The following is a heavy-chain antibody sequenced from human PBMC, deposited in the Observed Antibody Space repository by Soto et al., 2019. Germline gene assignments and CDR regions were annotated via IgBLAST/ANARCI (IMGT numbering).Heavy chain of an antibody. CDR3: ARGGIAARPSQFDY. CDR2: IIPIFGTA. J-gene: IGHJ4*02. CDR1: GGTFSSYA. V-gene: IGHV1-69*01. Sequence: QVQLVQSGAEVKKPGSSVKVSCKASGGTFSSYAISWVRQAPGQGLEGMGGIIPIFGTANYAQKFQGRVTITADESTSTAYMELSSLRSEDTAVYYCARGGIAARPSQFDYWGQGTLVTVSS. D-gene: IGHD6-6*01.